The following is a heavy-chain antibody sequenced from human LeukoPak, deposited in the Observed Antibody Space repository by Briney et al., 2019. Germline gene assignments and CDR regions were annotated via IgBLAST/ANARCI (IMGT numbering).Heavy chain of an antibody. CDR1: GSSISSYY. Sequence: PSETLSLTCTVSGSSISSYYWSWIRQPPGKGLEWIGYIYYSGSTNYNPSLKSRVTISVDTSKNQFSLKLSSVTAADTAVYYCARGGVPNNWFDPWGQGTLVTVSS. D-gene: IGHD2-2*01. J-gene: IGHJ5*02. CDR3: ARGGVPNNWFDP. V-gene: IGHV4-59*01. CDR2: IYYSGST.